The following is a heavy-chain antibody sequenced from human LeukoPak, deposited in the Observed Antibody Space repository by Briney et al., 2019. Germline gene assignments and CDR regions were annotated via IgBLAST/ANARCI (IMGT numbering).Heavy chain of an antibody. J-gene: IGHJ4*02. CDR3: ARLVRSQYYDFWSGYLYFDY. CDR2: IYTSGST. V-gene: IGHV4-4*09. CDR1: GGSISSYY. Sequence: ESSETLSLTCTVSGGSISSYYWSWIRQPPGKGLEWIGYIYTSGSTNYNPSLKSQVTISVDTSKNQFSLKLSSVTAADTAVYYCARLVRSQYYDFWSGYLYFDYWGQGTLVTVSS. D-gene: IGHD3-3*01.